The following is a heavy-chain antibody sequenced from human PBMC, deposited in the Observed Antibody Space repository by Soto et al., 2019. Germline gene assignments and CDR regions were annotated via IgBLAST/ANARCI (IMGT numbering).Heavy chain of an antibody. D-gene: IGHD3-10*01. J-gene: IGHJ4*02. V-gene: IGHV3-74*01. Sequence: EVQLVESGGDLVQPGGSLRLSCAASGFTFSNYWMHWVRQAPGKGLVWVSRINNDGSVTTYADSVKGRFTISRDNAKDTLYLEMNSLSAEHTAVYYCARDRSLWFPDYWGQGTLVTVSS. CDR3: ARDRSLWFPDY. CDR2: INNDGSVT. CDR1: GFTFSNYW.